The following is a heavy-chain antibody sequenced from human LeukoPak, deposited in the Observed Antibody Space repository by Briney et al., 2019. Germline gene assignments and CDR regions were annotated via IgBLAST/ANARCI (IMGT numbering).Heavy chain of an antibody. Sequence: GGSLRLSCAASGFTFSSYGMHWVRQAPGKGLEWVAFIRYDGSNKYYAESVKGRFTISRDNSKNALYLQMNSQRAEDMAVCYCARDPGGYSSGGELDVWGKGTTVTVSS. CDR3: ARDPGGYSSGGELDV. CDR2: IRYDGSNK. J-gene: IGHJ6*04. V-gene: IGHV3-30*02. D-gene: IGHD6-19*01. CDR1: GFTFSSYG.